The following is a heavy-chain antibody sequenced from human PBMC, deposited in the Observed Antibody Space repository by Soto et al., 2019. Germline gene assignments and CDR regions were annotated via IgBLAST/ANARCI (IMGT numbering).Heavy chain of an antibody. V-gene: IGHV1-69*04. D-gene: IGHD3-22*01. CDR3: AGDPDSHYNDSHASSYP. CDR1: GGTFSTYT. CDR2: IIPIIGII. J-gene: IGHJ5*02. Sequence: GASVKVSCKASGGTFSTYTITWVRQAPGQGLEWMGRIIPIIGIINYAQKFQGRVTITADKFMGTAYMELTRLRSDDTAVYYCAGDPDSHYNDSHASSYPWGQGTLVTVSS.